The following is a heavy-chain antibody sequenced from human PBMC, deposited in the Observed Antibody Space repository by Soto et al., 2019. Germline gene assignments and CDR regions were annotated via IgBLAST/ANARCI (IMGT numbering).Heavy chain of an antibody. CDR3: AKDRRDGYFDN. Sequence: QVQLVESGGGVVQPGRSLRLSCAASGFTFSSYGMYWVHQAPGKGLECVAYISHDGGNRYSADSVKGRFTIFRDNSKNTLYLQMNSLGSEDGAVYYCAKDRRDGYFDNWGQGTLVTVSS. CDR1: GFTFSSYG. CDR2: ISHDGGNR. J-gene: IGHJ4*02. V-gene: IGHV3-30*18.